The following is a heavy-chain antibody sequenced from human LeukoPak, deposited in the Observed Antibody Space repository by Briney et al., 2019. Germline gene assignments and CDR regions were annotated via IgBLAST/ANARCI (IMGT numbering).Heavy chain of an antibody. CDR2: IHYSGST. Sequence: SETLSLTCAVSSGSISSYYWSWIRQPPGRGLEWIGSIHYSGSTSYNSSLKSRVTISIDTSKNHFSLKLSSVTPADTAVYSCARQVYSSSWSYYFDYWGQGILVTVSS. CDR1: SGSISSYY. D-gene: IGHD6-13*01. J-gene: IGHJ4*02. CDR3: ARQVYSSSWSYYFDY. V-gene: IGHV4-59*01.